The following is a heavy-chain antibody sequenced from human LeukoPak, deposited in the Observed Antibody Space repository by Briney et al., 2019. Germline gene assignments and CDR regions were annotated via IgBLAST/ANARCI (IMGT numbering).Heavy chain of an antibody. V-gene: IGHV4-59*08. CDR1: GGSISSNY. CDR2: VYYSGST. CDR3: ARTGSYNPYDWFDP. J-gene: IGHJ5*02. Sequence: PSETLSLTCTVSGGSISSNYWSWLRQPPGKGLEWIGYVYYSGSTTYNPSLKSRVTISVDTSKKQFSLNLSSVTAADTAVYYCARTGSYNPYDWFDPWGQGTLVTVSS. D-gene: IGHD1-14*01.